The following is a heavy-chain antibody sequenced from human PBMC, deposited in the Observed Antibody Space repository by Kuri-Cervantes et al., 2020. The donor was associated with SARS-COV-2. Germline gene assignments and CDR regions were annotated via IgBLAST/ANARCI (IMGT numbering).Heavy chain of an antibody. CDR1: GFTFMNYA. CDR2: IYSGGST. Sequence: GGSLRLSCVASGFTFMNYAMTWVRQAPGKGLEWVSVIYSGGSTYYADSVKGRFTISRDNSKNTLYLQMNSLRAEDTAVYYCARVGRSIFGVVMGYFDYWGQGTLVTVSS. CDR3: ARVGRSIFGVVMGYFDY. J-gene: IGHJ4*02. D-gene: IGHD3-3*01. V-gene: IGHV3-66*01.